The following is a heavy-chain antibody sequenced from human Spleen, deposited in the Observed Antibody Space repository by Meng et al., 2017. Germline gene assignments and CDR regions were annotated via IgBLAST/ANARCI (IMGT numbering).Heavy chain of an antibody. Sequence: SETLSLTCTVSGGSISSSTYYWGWIRQPPGKGLEWIGSIYYSGSTNYNPSLKSRVTISLDTSKNQFSLKLTSVTAADTAVYYCARMGSFNDLYYYYYYGMDVWGQGTTVTVSS. CDR3: ARMGSFNDLYYYYYYGMDV. J-gene: IGHJ6*02. D-gene: IGHD3-10*01. CDR2: IYYSGST. V-gene: IGHV4-39*07. CDR1: GGSISSSTYY.